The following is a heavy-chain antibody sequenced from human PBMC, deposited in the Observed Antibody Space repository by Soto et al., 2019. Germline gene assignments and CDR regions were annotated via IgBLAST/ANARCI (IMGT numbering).Heavy chain of an antibody. CDR1: GGTFSSYT. D-gene: IGHD4-17*01. CDR3: ARGLDGDYVFDY. CDR2: IIPILGIA. V-gene: IGHV1-69*02. Sequence: QVQLVQSGAEVKKPGSSVKVSCKASGGTFSSYTISWVRQAPGQGLEWMGRIIPILGIANYAQKFQGRVTITADKSTSTAYMELSSLRSEDTAVYYCARGLDGDYVFDYWGQGTLVTVSS. J-gene: IGHJ4*02.